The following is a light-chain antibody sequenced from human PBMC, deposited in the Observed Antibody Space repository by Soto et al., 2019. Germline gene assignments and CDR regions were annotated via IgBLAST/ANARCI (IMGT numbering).Light chain of an antibody. J-gene: IGLJ3*02. V-gene: IGLV1-40*01. CDR3: QSYDSRLSGWV. CDR1: SSNIGAGYD. Sequence: QPVLTQPPSVSGAPGQRVTISCTGSSSNIGAGYDVHWYQQLPGTAPKLLIYGNSNLPSGVPDRFSGSKSGTSASLAITGLQAEDEADYYCQSYDSRLSGWVFGGGTKLTVL. CDR2: GNS.